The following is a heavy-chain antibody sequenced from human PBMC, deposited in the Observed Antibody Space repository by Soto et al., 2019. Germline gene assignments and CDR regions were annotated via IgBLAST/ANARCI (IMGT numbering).Heavy chain of an antibody. Sequence: GASVKVSCKASGETCASCGFSWVRQAPGQGLEWLGWISAYNGNTHYAQKVRDRVTLTTDTSTNTAYMELRSLTSDDTAVYYCARDQESITDRILQYWGQGTRVTVSS. CDR2: ISAYNGNT. D-gene: IGHD3-10*01. CDR1: GETCASCG. CDR3: ARDQESITDRILQY. V-gene: IGHV1-18*01. J-gene: IGHJ4*02.